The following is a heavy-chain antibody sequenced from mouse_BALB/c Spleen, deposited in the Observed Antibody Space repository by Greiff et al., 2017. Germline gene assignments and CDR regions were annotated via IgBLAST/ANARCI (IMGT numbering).Heavy chain of an antibody. CDR2: ISDGGSYT. J-gene: IGHJ4*01. Sequence: EVKLMESGGGLVKPGGSLKPSCAASGFTFSDYYMYWVRQTPEKRLEWVATISDGGSYTYYPDSVKGRFTISRDNAKNNLYLQMSSLKSEDTAMYYCARGDYYAMDYWDQGTSVTVSS. CDR3: ARGDYYAMDY. CDR1: GFTFSDYY. V-gene: IGHV5-4*02.